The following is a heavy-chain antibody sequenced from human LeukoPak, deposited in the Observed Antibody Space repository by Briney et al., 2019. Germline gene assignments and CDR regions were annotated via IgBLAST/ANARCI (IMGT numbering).Heavy chain of an antibody. D-gene: IGHD3-22*01. V-gene: IGHV1-69*06. Sequence: SVKVSCKASGGTFSSYAISWVRQAPGQGLEWMGGIIPIFGTANYAQKFQGRVTITADKSTSTAYLQWSSLKASDTAMYYCARHSPAVGYYDSSGYYSWLDPWGQGTLVTVSS. CDR2: IIPIFGTA. CDR1: GGTFSSYA. J-gene: IGHJ5*02. CDR3: ARHSPAVGYYDSSGYYSWLDP.